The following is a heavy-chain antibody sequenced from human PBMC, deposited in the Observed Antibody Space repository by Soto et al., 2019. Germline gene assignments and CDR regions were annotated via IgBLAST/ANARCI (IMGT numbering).Heavy chain of an antibody. V-gene: IGHV4-30-2*01. CDR2: IDHSGSA. J-gene: IGHJ5*02. CDR3: ARLLLSRVDFDP. D-gene: IGHD3-16*02. CDR1: GGSISSGDYS. Sequence: PSETLSLTCAVSGGSISSGDYSWSWFRQPPGKGLEWIGYIDHSGSAYYSPSFQGHVTISADKSISTAYLQWSSLKASDTAMYYCARLLLSRVDFDPWGQGTLVTSPQ.